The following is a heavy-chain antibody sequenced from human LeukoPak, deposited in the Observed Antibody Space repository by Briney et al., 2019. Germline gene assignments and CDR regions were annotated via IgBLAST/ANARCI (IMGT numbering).Heavy chain of an antibody. CDR2: IIPIFGTA. CDR1: GGTFSSYA. D-gene: IGHD2-15*01. V-gene: IGHV1-69*13. J-gene: IGHJ6*02. Sequence: GASVKVSCKASGGTFSSYAISWVRQAPGQGLEWMGGIIPIFGTANYAQKFQGRVTITADESTSTAYMELSSLRSEDTAVYYCARSRPGYLTVVAATPYGMDVWGQGTTVTVSS. CDR3: ARSRPGYLTVVAATPYGMDV.